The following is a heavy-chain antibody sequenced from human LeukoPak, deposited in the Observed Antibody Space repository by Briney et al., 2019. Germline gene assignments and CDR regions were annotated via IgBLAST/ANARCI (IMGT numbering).Heavy chain of an antibody. D-gene: IGHD6-13*01. J-gene: IGHJ4*02. V-gene: IGHV1-2*02. CDR2: INPNSGGT. CDR1: GYTFTDYY. CDR3: ARDLTMGPIAAAGTCDY. Sequence: GASVKVSCKASGYTFTDYYVHWVRQAPGQGLEWMGWINPNSGGTNYAQKFQGRVTMTRDTSISTAYMELSRLRSDDTAVYYCARDLTMGPIAAAGTCDYWGQGTLVTVSS.